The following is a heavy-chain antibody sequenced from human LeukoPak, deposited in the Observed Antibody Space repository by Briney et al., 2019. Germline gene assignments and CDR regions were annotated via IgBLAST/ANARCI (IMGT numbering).Heavy chain of an antibody. CDR2: LYYSGST. CDR1: GGSISSSSYY. Sequence: PSETLSLTCTVSGGSISSSSYYWGWIRQPPGKGLEWIGSLYYSGSTYYNPSLKSRVTISVDTSNNQSSLKLSSVTAAETAVYSCARLDPAEGLNFDYWGQGTLVTVSS. V-gene: IGHV4-39*01. CDR3: ARLDPAEGLNFDY. J-gene: IGHJ4*02. D-gene: IGHD6-13*01.